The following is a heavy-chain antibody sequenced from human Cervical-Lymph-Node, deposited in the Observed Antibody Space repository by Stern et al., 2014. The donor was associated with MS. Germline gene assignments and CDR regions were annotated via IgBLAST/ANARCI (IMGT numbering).Heavy chain of an antibody. V-gene: IGHV4-59*01. J-gene: IGHJ4*02. CDR3: ARWGTTVTFRTFDF. CDR1: GDSISDYY. CDR2: IYYGST. D-gene: IGHD4-17*01. Sequence: QVQLQESGPGLVKPSETLSLTCAVSGDSISDYYWNWIRQPPGQGLEWIGSIYYGSTNYNPSLRSRATLSVETSKNQFSLKLTSVTPADTAIYYCARWGTTVTFRTFDFGGQGILVTVSS.